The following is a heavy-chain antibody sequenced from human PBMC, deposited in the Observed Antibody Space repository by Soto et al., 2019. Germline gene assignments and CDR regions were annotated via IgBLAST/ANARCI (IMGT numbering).Heavy chain of an antibody. V-gene: IGHV3-23*01. D-gene: IGHD1-1*01. CDR2: INGRGDGT. CDR1: GFSAKYYA. J-gene: IGHJ1*01. Sequence: PWVTLRLSCAASGFSAKYYAMTWVRQAPGKGLEWVSTINGRGDGTDYAYSVKCRFMISSENSKRTLYLHMRRLKFEDTASYYCVKEERWYWGQYFYHWGQGTLVTSPQ. CDR3: VKEERWYWGQYFYH.